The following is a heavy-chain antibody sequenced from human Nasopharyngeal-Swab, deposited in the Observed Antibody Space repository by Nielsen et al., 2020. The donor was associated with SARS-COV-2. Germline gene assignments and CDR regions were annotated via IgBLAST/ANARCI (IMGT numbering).Heavy chain of an antibody. V-gene: IGHV4-39*01. CDR2: IYYSGNT. CDR3: ARHSSGWSFDY. Sequence: CTGAGVTFCSRNYYWGWIRQPPGKGLEWIGTIYYSGNTYFNPSLKSRVTMSVDTSKHQFSLNLSSVTAADTALYYCARHSSGWSFDYWDHGTLVTVSS. J-gene: IGHJ4*01. D-gene: IGHD6-19*01. CDR1: GVTFCSRNYY.